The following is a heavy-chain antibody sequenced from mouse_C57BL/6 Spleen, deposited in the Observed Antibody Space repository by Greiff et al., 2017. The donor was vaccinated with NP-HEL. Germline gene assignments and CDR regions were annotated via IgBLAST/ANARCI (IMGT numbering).Heavy chain of an antibody. CDR2: INPNNGGT. V-gene: IGHV1-22*01. J-gene: IGHJ1*03. D-gene: IGHD1-1*01. CDR3: ARPLYGSSWYFDV. CDR1: GYTFTDYN. Sequence: VQLQQSGPELVKPGASVKMSCKASGYTFTDYNMHWVKQSHGKSLEWIGYINPNNGGTSYNQKFKGKATLTVNKSSSTAYMELRSLTSEDSAVYYCARPLYGSSWYFDVWGTGTTVTVSS.